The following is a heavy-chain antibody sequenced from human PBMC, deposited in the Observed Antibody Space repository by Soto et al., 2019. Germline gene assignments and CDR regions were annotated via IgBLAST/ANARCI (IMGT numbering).Heavy chain of an antibody. CDR1: GVTIVAYG. CDR2: ISDDGSKK. J-gene: IGHJ4*02. Sequence: FQRLSCAAAGVTIVAYGIHWVSQDQGKGLEWVAVISDDGSKKNYADSGKGRFTISRENSKDRVYLQMTSLRAEDTAVYYCAKDRYGDYGGIDYWGQGTMVTVSS. V-gene: IGHV3-30*18. CDR3: AKDRYGDYGGIDY. D-gene: IGHD4-17*01.